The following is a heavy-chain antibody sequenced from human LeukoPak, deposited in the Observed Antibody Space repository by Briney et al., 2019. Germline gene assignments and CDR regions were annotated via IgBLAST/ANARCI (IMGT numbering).Heavy chain of an antibody. J-gene: IGHJ3*02. Sequence: ASETLFLTCAVYGGSFSGYYWSWIRQPPGKGLEWIGEINHSGITNYNPSLKSRVTMSVDTSKNQFSLKLNSVTAADTAVYYCARGALGYCSSSSCYDAFDIWGQGTRVTVSS. CDR3: ARGALGYCSSSSCYDAFDI. CDR2: INHSGIT. CDR1: GGSFSGYY. D-gene: IGHD2-2*01. V-gene: IGHV4-34*01.